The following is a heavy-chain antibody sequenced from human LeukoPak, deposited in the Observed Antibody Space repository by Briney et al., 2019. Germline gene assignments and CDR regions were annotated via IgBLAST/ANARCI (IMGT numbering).Heavy chain of an antibody. J-gene: IGHJ5*02. V-gene: IGHV1-18*01. Sequence: ASVKVSCKASGYTFTSFGFNWVRQAPGQGLEWMGWISAYNGNTNYAQKLQGRVTMITDTSTSTAYMELRSLRSDDTAVYYCARDYYYGSGSPNWFDPWGQGTLVTVSS. CDR2: ISAYNGNT. CDR1: GYTFTSFG. CDR3: ARDYYYGSGSPNWFDP. D-gene: IGHD3-10*01.